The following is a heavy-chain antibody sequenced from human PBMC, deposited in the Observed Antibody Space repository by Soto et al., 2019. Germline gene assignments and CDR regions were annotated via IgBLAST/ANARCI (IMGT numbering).Heavy chain of an antibody. CDR1: GFNLSHPW. Sequence: GGSLRLSCVASGFNLSHPWMTWVRQAAGKGLEWVGRIKSKTDGGTADYAAPVKGRATISRDDSKNTVYLQTNSLKTEDTAVYYCTTGIYYDILTGYHNVAYWGQGALVTVSS. J-gene: IGHJ4*02. CDR3: TTGIYYDILTGYHNVAY. V-gene: IGHV3-15*01. CDR2: IKSKTDGGTA. D-gene: IGHD3-9*01.